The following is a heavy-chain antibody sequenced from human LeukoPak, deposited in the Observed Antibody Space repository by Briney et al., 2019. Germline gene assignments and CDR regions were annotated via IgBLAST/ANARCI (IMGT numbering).Heavy chain of an antibody. Sequence: GGSLRLSCAASGFTFSDYWMHWGRQAPGKGLEWVSRIDTDGSSTNYADSVKGRITISRDNAKNTLYLQMNSLRAEDTAVYYCARDLPRLTTLDYWGQGTLVTVSS. CDR2: IDTDGSST. CDR1: GFTFSDYW. D-gene: IGHD4-11*01. CDR3: ARDLPRLTTLDY. J-gene: IGHJ4*02. V-gene: IGHV3-74*01.